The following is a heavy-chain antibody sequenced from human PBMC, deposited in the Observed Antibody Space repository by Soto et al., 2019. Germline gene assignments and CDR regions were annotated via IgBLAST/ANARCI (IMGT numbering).Heavy chain of an antibody. CDR2: VSGTGDNT. CDR3: AKNGPRSNYSSSYADLDY. V-gene: IGHV3-23*01. D-gene: IGHD6-6*01. J-gene: IGHJ4*02. Sequence: EVQLLESGGGLVQPGGSLRLSCAASGFIFGTYGMSWVRQAPGKGLEWVSAVSGTGDNTYYADSVKGRFTISRDNSRKTLNLQMHSLRAEDTAIYYCAKNGPRSNYSSSYADLDYWGLGTLVTVSS. CDR1: GFIFGTYG.